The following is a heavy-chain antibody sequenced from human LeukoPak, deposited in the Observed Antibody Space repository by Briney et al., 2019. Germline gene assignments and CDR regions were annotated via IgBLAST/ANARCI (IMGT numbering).Heavy chain of an antibody. CDR3: AKDGPYNWNDLVPFSADY. CDR2: ISGSGGST. V-gene: IGHV3-23*01. Sequence: QPGGFLRLSCEASGFTFIRYAMSWVRQAPGKGLEWVSAISGSGGSTYYADSVKGRFTISRDNSKNTLYLQMNSLRAEDTAVYYCAKDGPYNWNDLVPFSADYWGQGTLVTVSS. J-gene: IGHJ4*02. D-gene: IGHD1-20*01. CDR1: GFTFIRYA.